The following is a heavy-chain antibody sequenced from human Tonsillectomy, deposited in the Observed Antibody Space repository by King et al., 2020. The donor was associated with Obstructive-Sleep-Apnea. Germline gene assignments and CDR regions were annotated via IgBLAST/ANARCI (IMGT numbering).Heavy chain of an antibody. Sequence: QVQLVESGGGVVQPGRSLRLSCAASGFTFSYYRMHWARQAPGKGLEWVAGISHDGDKKYYADSVKGRFTISRDNSKNTLYVQMNSLRADDTAVYYCVSDIGLDYYFLDVWGQGTTVTVSS. CDR3: VSDIGLDYYFLDV. CDR1: GFTFSYYR. D-gene: IGHD3/OR15-3a*01. J-gene: IGHJ6*02. V-gene: IGHV3-30*03. CDR2: ISHDGDKK.